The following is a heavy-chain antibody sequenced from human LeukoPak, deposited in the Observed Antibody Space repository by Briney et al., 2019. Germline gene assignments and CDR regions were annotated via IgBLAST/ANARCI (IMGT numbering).Heavy chain of an antibody. CDR2: ISYDGSNK. Sequence: GGSLRLSCAASGFTFSSFGMHWVRQAPGKGLEWVAVISYDGSNKYYADSVKGRFTISRDNSKNTLYLQMKSLRAEDTALYYCAKDSVTTIPDYWGQGTLVTVSS. J-gene: IGHJ4*02. CDR3: AKDSVTTIPDY. D-gene: IGHD5-12*01. V-gene: IGHV3-30*18. CDR1: GFTFSSFG.